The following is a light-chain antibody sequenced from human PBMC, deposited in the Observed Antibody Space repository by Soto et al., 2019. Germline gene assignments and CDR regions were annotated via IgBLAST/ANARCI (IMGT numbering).Light chain of an antibody. J-gene: IGLJ2*01. Sequence: SYELTQPLSVSVALGQTARITCGGNNIGSKNVHWYQQKPGQAPVLVIYRDSNRPSGIPERFSGSNSGNTATLTISRAQAGDEADYYCQVWDSIVVFGGGTKPTVL. CDR2: RDS. CDR3: QVWDSIVV. CDR1: NIGSKN. V-gene: IGLV3-9*01.